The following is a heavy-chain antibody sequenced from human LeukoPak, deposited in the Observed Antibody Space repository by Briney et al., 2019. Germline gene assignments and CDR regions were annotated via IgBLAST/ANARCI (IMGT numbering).Heavy chain of an antibody. Sequence: GGSLRLSCAASGFTLSSYWMHWVRQAPGKGLVWVSRINSDGSSTSYADSVKGRFTISRDNAKNSLYLQMNSLRAEDTAVYYCARERLLWFGELRPFDIWGQGTMVTVSS. J-gene: IGHJ3*02. CDR1: GFTLSSYW. V-gene: IGHV3-74*01. CDR2: INSDGSST. CDR3: ARERLLWFGELRPFDI. D-gene: IGHD3-10*01.